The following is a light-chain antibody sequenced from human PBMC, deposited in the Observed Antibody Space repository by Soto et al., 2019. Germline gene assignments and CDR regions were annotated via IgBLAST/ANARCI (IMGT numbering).Light chain of an antibody. Sequence: QSVLTQPRSVSGSPGQSVTLCCTGTSSDVGGYHYVSWYQHHPGKAPKIIIYDVNKRPSGVPDRFSGSKSGNTASLTISGLQTEDEADYYCCSYAGSYTLVFGGGTKVTVL. V-gene: IGLV2-11*01. J-gene: IGLJ2*01. CDR1: SSDVGGYHY. CDR2: DVN. CDR3: CSYAGSYTLV.